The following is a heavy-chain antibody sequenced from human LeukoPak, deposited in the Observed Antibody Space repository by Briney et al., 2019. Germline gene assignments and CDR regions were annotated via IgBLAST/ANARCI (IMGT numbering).Heavy chain of an antibody. CDR1: GGSISSSYYF. CDR2: LYYSGSP. CDR3: AGGYSGFDY. D-gene: IGHD5-12*01. J-gene: IGHJ4*02. V-gene: IGHV4-39*07. Sequence: SETLSLTCTVSGGSISSSYYFWGWVRQPPGKGLEWIGGLYYSGSPYYNPSLKSRVTISVDTSENQFSLKLSSVTAADTAVYYCAGGYSGFDYWGQGTLVTVSS.